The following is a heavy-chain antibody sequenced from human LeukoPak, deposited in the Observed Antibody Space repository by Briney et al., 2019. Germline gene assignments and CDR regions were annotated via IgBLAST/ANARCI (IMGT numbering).Heavy chain of an antibody. D-gene: IGHD1-26*01. CDR2: VHTSGTT. CDR3: ARDYRYYYGMDV. CDR1: GGSISGYY. V-gene: IGHV4-4*07. Sequence: PSETLSLTCTVSGGSISGYYWTWIRQTAGKGLEWIGRVHTSGTTNYNPSLKSRLTMSIDTSKKQVSLNLGSVTAADSAVYYCARDYRYYYGMDVWGQGTTVTVSS. J-gene: IGHJ6*02.